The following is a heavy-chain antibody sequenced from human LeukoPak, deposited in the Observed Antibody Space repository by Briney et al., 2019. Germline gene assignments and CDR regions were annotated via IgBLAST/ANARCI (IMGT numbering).Heavy chain of an antibody. J-gene: IGHJ4*02. CDR3: ARAAYASSSDS. CDR1: GFTFSSYW. Sequence: GGSLRLSCVASGFTFSSYWMSWVRQAPGKGLEWVANIKQDGSEKYYVDSVKGRFTISRDNAKNSLYLQMDSLRAEDTAVYYCARAAYASSSDSWGQGTLVTVSS. V-gene: IGHV3-7*05. CDR2: IKQDGSEK. D-gene: IGHD6-6*01.